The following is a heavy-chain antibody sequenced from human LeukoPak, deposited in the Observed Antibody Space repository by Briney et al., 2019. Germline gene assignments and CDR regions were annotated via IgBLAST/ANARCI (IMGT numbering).Heavy chain of an antibody. J-gene: IGHJ4*02. V-gene: IGHV3-74*01. Sequence: GGSLRLSCTASGLRFSDFWMHWVRQAPGQGLVWVSRIRGDGYDTNYADSVKGRFTISRDNAQNTLYLQMNSLRAEDTAVYYCASDRVLGSGSLDNWGQGTLVTVSS. CDR3: ASDRVLGSGSLDN. D-gene: IGHD3-10*01. CDR2: IRGDGYDT. CDR1: GLRFSDFW.